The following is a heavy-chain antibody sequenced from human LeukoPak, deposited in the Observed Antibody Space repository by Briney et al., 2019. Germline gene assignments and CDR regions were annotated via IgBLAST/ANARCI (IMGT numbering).Heavy chain of an antibody. J-gene: IGHJ4*02. CDR3: AKGLNLGELSLYPNFDY. V-gene: IGHV3-48*01. Sequence: SXFTXXGYSMNWVRQAPGKGLEWVSYISSSSSPIYYADSVKGRFTISRDNAKNSLYLQMNSLRAEDTAVYYCAKGLNLGELSLYPNFDYWGQGTLVTVSS. CDR2: ISSSSSPI. CDR1: XFTXXGYS. D-gene: IGHD3-16*02.